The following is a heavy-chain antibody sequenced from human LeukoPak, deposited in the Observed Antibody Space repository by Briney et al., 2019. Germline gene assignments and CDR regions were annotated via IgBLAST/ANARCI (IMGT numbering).Heavy chain of an antibody. D-gene: IGHD2/OR15-2a*01. CDR1: GGSISSYY. Sequence: SETLSLTCTVSGGSISSYYWSWIRQPPGKGLEWIGYIYYSGSTNYNPSLKSRVTISVDTSKNQFSLKLSSVTAAATAVYYCALAPICYHSNSIPGGALDIWGQGTMVTVSS. CDR2: IYYSGST. CDR3: ALAPICYHSNSIPGGALDI. J-gene: IGHJ3*02. V-gene: IGHV4-59*08.